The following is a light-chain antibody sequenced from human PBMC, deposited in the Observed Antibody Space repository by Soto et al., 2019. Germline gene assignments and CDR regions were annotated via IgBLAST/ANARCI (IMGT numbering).Light chain of an antibody. CDR1: QSVSSSY. CDR3: QRYGSSPRP. CDR2: GAS. J-gene: IGKJ1*01. V-gene: IGKV3-20*01. Sequence: EMVLTQSPGTLSLSPGERATLSCRASQSVSSSYLAWYQQKPGQAPRLLIYGASSRATGIPNRFSGSGSGTVLTLTISRLEPEDFAVYYCQRYGSSPRPFGQGTKVEIK.